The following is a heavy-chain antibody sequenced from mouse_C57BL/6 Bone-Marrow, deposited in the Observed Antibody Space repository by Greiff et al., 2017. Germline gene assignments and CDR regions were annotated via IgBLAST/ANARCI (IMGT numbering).Heavy chain of an antibody. CDR2: ISYDGSN. V-gene: IGHV3-6*01. D-gene: IGHD1-1*01. Sequence: DVKLQESGPGLVKPSQSLSLTCSVTGYSITSGYYWNWIRQFPGNKLEWMGYISYDGSNNYNPSLKNRISITRDTSKNQFFLKLNSVTTEDTATYYSAGIYYGSSSDVWGTGTTVTVSS. CDR3: AGIYYGSSSDV. J-gene: IGHJ1*03. CDR1: GYSITSGYY.